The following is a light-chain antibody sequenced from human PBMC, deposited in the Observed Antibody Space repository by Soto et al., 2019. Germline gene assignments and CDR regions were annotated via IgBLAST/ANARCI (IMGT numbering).Light chain of an antibody. Sequence: DIQMTQSPSTLSASVGDRVTITCRASQSISSWLDGYQQKPGKAPKLLIYKASSLESGVPSRFSGSGSGTEFTLTISSLQPDDFATYYCQQYKSYSRTFGQGTKVEIK. CDR1: QSISSW. V-gene: IGKV1-5*03. J-gene: IGKJ1*01. CDR3: QQYKSYSRT. CDR2: KAS.